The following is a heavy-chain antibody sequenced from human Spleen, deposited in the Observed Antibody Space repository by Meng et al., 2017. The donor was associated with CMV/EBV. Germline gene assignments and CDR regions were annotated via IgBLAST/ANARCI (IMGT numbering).Heavy chain of an antibody. Sequence: SETLSLTCTVSGGSISSYYWSWIRQPPGKGLEWIGYIYYSGSTDYNPSFKSRVTISVDTSNQFSLKLTSVTAADTAVYYCARDSRLSGTWNNYAMDVWGQGTTVTVSS. V-gene: IGHV4-59*01. CDR2: IYYSGST. CDR1: GGSISSYY. J-gene: IGHJ6*02. CDR3: ARDSRLSGTWNNYAMDV. D-gene: IGHD1/OR15-1a*01.